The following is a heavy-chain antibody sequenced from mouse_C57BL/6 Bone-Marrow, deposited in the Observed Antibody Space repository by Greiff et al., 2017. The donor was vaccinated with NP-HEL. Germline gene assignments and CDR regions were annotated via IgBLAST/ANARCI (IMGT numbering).Heavy chain of an antibody. J-gene: IGHJ4*01. CDR1: GYTFTSYW. D-gene: IGHD1-1*01. CDR2: IYPGNSDT. Sequence: VQLQQSGTVLARPGASVKMSCKTSGYTFTSYWMHWVKQRPGQGLEWIGAIYPGNSDTSYNQKFKGKAKLTAVTSASTAYMELSRLTNEDSAVYYCTRRLYYGSSPYAMDYWGQGTSVTVSS. V-gene: IGHV1-5*01. CDR3: TRRLYYGSSPYAMDY.